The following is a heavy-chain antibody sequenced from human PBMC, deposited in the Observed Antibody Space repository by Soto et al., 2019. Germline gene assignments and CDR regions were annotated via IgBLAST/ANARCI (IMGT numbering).Heavy chain of an antibody. CDR3: AGPIVLMVYARTQDHYGMDV. Sequence: GGSLRLSCAASGFTFSSYAMHWVRQAPGKGLEWVAVISYDGSNKYYADSVKGRFTISRDNSKNTLYLQMNSLRAEDTAVYYCAGPIVLMVYARTQDHYGMDVWGQGTTVTAP. CDR1: GFTFSSYA. D-gene: IGHD2-8*01. V-gene: IGHV3-30-3*01. CDR2: ISYDGSNK. J-gene: IGHJ6*02.